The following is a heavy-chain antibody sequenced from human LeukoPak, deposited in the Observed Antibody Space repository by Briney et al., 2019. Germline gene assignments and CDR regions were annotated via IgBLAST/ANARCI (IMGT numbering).Heavy chain of an antibody. D-gene: IGHD1-26*01. CDR1: GGSFSGYY. V-gene: IGHV4-34*01. J-gene: IGHJ4*02. Sequence: SETLSLTCAVYGGSFSGYYWSWIRQPPGKGLEWIGEINHSGRTNYNPSLKSRVTISVATSNTHFSLKLSSVTAADTAVYYCARGGSPVGATNDYWGQGTLVTVSS. CDR2: INHSGRT. CDR3: ARGGSPVGATNDY.